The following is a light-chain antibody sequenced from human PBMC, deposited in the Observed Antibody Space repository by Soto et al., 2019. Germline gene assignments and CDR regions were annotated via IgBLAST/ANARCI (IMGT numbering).Light chain of an antibody. CDR2: AAS. V-gene: IGKV1-39*01. CDR3: QQCYSSPRT. CDR1: QSISTY. J-gene: IGKJ1*01. Sequence: DIQMTQSPSTLSASVGDRVTITCRASQSISTYLNWNQQKVGRAPTLLIYAASSLQSGVPSRFSGGGSGTDFTLTISSLQPEDFAMYFCQQCYSSPRTFGQGTKVEIK.